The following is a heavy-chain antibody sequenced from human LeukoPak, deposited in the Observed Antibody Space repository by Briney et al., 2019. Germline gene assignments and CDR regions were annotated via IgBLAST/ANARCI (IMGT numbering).Heavy chain of an antibody. CDR2: INPSGGTT. V-gene: IGHV1-46*01. CDR1: GYTFTPSS. Sequence: ASVKVSCKPSGYTFTPSSIHWVRQTPGQGLEWLGIINPSGGTTSYAQKFQDRITMTRDTSTGTVYMELSRLRSDDTAVYYCARAKYYDSIGYPLTFDYWGQGTLVTVSS. CDR3: ARAKYYDSIGYPLTFDY. D-gene: IGHD3-22*01. J-gene: IGHJ4*02.